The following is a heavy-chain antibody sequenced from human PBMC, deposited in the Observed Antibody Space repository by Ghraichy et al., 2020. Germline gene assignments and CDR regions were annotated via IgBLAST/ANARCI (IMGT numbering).Heavy chain of an antibody. CDR1: GYTFNTYG. CDR2: ISAYNDDS. J-gene: IGHJ4*02. V-gene: IGHV1-18*01. Sequence: ASVKVSCKASGYTFNTYGISWVRQAPGQGLEWVGWISAYNDDSNSAQKVQGRVSLTKDTSTTTAYMELRSLRSDDTAVYYCARDRCSTNSCYIPLIDYWGQGTLVTVSS. D-gene: IGHD2-2*02. CDR3: ARDRCSTNSCYIPLIDY.